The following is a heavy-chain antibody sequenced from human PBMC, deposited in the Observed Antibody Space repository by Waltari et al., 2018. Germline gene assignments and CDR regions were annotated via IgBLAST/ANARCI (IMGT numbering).Heavy chain of an antibody. D-gene: IGHD1-26*01. V-gene: IGHV4-34*01. Sequence: QVQLQQWGAGLLKPSETLSLTCAVYGGSFSGYSWSWIRQPPGKGLEWIGEINHSGSTNYNPSLKSRVTISVDTSKNQFSLKLSSVTAADTVVYYCARPSLLRIFDYWGQGTLVTVSS. J-gene: IGHJ4*02. CDR2: INHSGST. CDR3: ARPSLLRIFDY. CDR1: GGSFSGYS.